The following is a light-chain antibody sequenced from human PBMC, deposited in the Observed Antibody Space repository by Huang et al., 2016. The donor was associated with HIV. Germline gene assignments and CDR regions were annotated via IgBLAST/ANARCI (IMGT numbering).Light chain of an antibody. J-gene: IGKJ2*01. Sequence: DILLTQSPASLSASVGDRVTITCQASQDIGDYLNWYQHKSGKAPKLLIHDASDLGVGVQSRFSGSGSGTHFTLDISGLQPEDFATYYCQHSDNVPRYTFGQGTRLDI. CDR3: QHSDNVPRYT. CDR1: QDIGDY. V-gene: IGKV1-33*01. CDR2: DAS.